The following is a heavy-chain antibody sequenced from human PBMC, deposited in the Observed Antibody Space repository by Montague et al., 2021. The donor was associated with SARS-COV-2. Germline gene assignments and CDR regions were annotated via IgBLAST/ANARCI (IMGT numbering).Heavy chain of an antibody. CDR2: IHYSGST. D-gene: IGHD5-12*01. J-gene: IGHJ3*02. CDR1: GGSISSRSYY. V-gene: IGHV4-39*01. Sequence: SETLSLTCTVSGGSISSRSYYWGWIRQSPGMGLEWIGSIHYSGSTFYNSSLKSRVTISVDTSKNQFSLRVSGVTAEDTTVYFCARHGDSGYEPDGFHIWGQGTRVTVSS. CDR3: ARHGDSGYEPDGFHI.